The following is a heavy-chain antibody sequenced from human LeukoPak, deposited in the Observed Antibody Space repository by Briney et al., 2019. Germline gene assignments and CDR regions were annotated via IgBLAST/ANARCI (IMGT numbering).Heavy chain of an antibody. Sequence: SETLSLTCAVYGGSFSGYYWSWIRQPPGKGLEWIGEINHSGSTNYNPSLKSRVTISVDTSKNQFPLKLSSVTAADTAVYYCAGPGIGVDYWGQGTLVTVSS. J-gene: IGHJ4*02. CDR1: GGSFSGYY. V-gene: IGHV4-34*01. CDR3: AGPGIGVDY. CDR2: INHSGST. D-gene: IGHD1-26*01.